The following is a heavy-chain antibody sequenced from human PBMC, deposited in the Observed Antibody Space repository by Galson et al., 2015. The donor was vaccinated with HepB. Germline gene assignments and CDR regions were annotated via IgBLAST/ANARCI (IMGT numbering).Heavy chain of an antibody. D-gene: IGHD3-10*01. Sequence: SLRLSCAASGFTFSNAWMNWVRQAPGKGLEWVGRIKSKTDGGTTDYAAPVKGRFTISRDDSKNTLYLQMNSLKTEDTAVYYCTTEFYMVRAYYYYYYGMDVWGQGTTVTVS. CDR2: IKSKTDGGTT. V-gene: IGHV3-15*07. J-gene: IGHJ6*02. CDR1: GFTFSNAW. CDR3: TTEFYMVRAYYYYYYGMDV.